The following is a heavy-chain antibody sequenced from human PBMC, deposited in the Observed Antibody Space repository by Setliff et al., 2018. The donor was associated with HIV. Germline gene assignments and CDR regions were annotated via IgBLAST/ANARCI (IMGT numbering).Heavy chain of an antibody. CDR1: GGSISSGFYY. V-gene: IGHV4-61*09. Sequence: PSETLSLTCTVSGGSISSGFYYWSWIRQPAGKGLEWIGHIYTSGSTKYNPSLKSRVTISVDTSKNQFSLKVSSVTAADTAVYYCARVARGGHSSRWYYFDYWGQGTLVTVSS. CDR2: IYTSGST. CDR3: ARVARGGHSSRWYYFDY. D-gene: IGHD6-13*01. J-gene: IGHJ4*02.